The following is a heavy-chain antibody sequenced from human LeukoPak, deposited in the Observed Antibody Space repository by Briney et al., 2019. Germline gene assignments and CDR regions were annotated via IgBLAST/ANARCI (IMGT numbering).Heavy chain of an antibody. J-gene: IGHJ4*02. CDR3: ARRYCSGGSCYAAD. CDR1: GDSIYTYY. V-gene: IGHV4-59*01. Sequence: PSETLSLTCTVSGDSIYTYYWNWIRQPPGRALEWIGFFYHSGNTSYNPSLKSRVTISVDTSKNQFSLEVSSVTAADTAVYYCARRYCSGGSCYAADWGQGTLVTVSS. D-gene: IGHD2-15*01. CDR2: FYHSGNT.